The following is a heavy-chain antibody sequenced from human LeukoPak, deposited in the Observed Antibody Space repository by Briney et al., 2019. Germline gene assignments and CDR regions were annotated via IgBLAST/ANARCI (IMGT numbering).Heavy chain of an antibody. V-gene: IGHV4-39*07. D-gene: IGHD3-22*01. Sequence: SETLSLTCTVSGGSISSSSYYWGWIRQPPGKGLEWIGSIYCSGSTYYNPSLKSRVTISVKTSKNQFSLKLSSVTAADTAVYYCARVTGYMIEDYFDYWGQGTLVTVSA. CDR2: IYCSGST. J-gene: IGHJ4*02. CDR3: ARVTGYMIEDYFDY. CDR1: GGSISSSSYY.